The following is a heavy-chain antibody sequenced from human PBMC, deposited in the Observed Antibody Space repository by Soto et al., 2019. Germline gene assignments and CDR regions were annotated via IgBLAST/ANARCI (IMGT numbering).Heavy chain of an antibody. CDR1: GFTFSSYA. J-gene: IGHJ6*03. CDR2: ISSNGGST. Sequence: EVQLVESGGGLVQPGGSLRLSCAASGFTFSSYAMHWVRQAPGKGLEYVSAISSNGGSTYYANSVKGRFTISRDNSKNTLYLQMGSLRAEDMAVYYCARGREHYDILIGNYYYYYMDVWGKGTTVTVSS. V-gene: IGHV3-64*01. D-gene: IGHD3-9*01. CDR3: ARGREHYDILIGNYYYYYMDV.